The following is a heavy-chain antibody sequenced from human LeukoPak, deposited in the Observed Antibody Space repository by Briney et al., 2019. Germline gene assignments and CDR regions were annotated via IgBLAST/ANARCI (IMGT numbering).Heavy chain of an antibody. CDR1: GGSISSYY. D-gene: IGHD3-9*01. J-gene: IGHJ4*02. V-gene: IGHV4-4*07. Sequence: SETLSLTCTVSGGSISSYYWGWVRQPPGKGLEWIGSIYTSGSTNYNPSLKSRVTMSVDTSKNQFSLKLSSVTAADTAVYYCARESYDILTGYFQKPGPIDYWGQGTLVTVSS. CDR2: IYTSGST. CDR3: ARESYDILTGYFQKPGPIDY.